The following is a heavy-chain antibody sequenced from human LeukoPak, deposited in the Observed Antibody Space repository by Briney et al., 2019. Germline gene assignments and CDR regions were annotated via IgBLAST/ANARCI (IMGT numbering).Heavy chain of an antibody. CDR2: IYYSGST. Sequence: SETLSLTCAVSGYSISSGYYWGWIRQPPGKGLEWIGSIYYSGSTYYNPSLKSRVTISVDTSKNQFSLKLSSVTAADTAVYYCARRPRGVQKGAFDIWGQGTMVTVSS. D-gene: IGHD2-8*01. J-gene: IGHJ3*02. V-gene: IGHV4-38-2*01. CDR1: GYSISSGYY. CDR3: ARRPRGVQKGAFDI.